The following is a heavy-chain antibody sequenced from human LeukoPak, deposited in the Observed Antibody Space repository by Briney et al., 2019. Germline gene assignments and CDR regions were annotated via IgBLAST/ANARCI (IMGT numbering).Heavy chain of an antibody. CDR2: IYYSGST. V-gene: IGHV4-59*08. Sequence: SETLSLTCTVSGGSISSYYWSWIRQPPGKGLEWIGYIYYSGSTNYNPSLKSRVTISVDTSKNQFSLKLSSVTAADTAVYYCARQWTRTTVTTNWGQGTLVTVSS. J-gene: IGHJ4*02. CDR3: ARQWTRTTVTTN. CDR1: GGSISSYY. D-gene: IGHD4-11*01.